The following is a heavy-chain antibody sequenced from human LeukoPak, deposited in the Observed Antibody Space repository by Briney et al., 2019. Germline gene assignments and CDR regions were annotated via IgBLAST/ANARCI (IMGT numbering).Heavy chain of an antibody. V-gene: IGHV1-69*05. D-gene: IGHD5-18*01. CDR2: IIPIFGTA. J-gene: IGHJ5*02. CDR1: GGTFSSYA. Sequence: GASVKVSCKASGGTFSSYAISWVRQAPGQGLEWMGRIIPIFGTANYAQKFQGRVTITTDESTSTAYMELSSLRSEDTAVYYCARDYFGGYSYGYLNWFDPWGQGTLVTVSS. CDR3: ARDYFGGYSYGYLNWFDP.